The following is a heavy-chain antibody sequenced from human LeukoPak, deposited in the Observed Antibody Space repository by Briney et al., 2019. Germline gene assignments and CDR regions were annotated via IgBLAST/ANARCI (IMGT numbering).Heavy chain of an antibody. J-gene: IGHJ3*02. CDR3: ASFGGNDALGI. V-gene: IGHV3-30*04. CDR2: ISYDGSKK. D-gene: IGHD4-23*01. Sequence: AGGSLRLSCAASGFTFSSYVMHWVRQAPGKGLEWVALISYDGSKKYYADSVKGRFTISRDNSRNTLYLQMNSLRVEDTAVYSCASFGGNDALGIWGQGTMVTVSS. CDR1: GFTFSSYV.